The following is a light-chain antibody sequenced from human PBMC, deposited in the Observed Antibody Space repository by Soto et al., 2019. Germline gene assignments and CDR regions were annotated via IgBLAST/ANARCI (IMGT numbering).Light chain of an antibody. J-gene: IGKJ5*01. Sequence: EVVMTQSPATLSVSLGKSATLSCRASQSVDGYLAWYQQKPGQAPRLLIYGASTRATGVTARFRGGGSGTELTLTISSLQSEDSAVYYCQQYHKWPPITFGQGTRLEIK. CDR3: QQYHKWPPIT. CDR1: QSVDGY. V-gene: IGKV3-15*01. CDR2: GAS.